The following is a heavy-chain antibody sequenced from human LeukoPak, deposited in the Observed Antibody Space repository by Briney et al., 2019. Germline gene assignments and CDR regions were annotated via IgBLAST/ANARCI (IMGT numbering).Heavy chain of an antibody. J-gene: IGHJ4*02. CDR2: IRSKAYGGTT. CDR1: GFTFGDYA. D-gene: IGHD3-3*01. CDR3: TRVAKFLEWLPPYYFDY. Sequence: GGSLRLSCTASGFTFGDYAMSWFRQAPGKGLEWVGFIRSKAYGGTTEYAASVKGRFTISRDDSKSIAYLQMNSLKTEDTAVYYCTRVAKFLEWLPPYYFDYWGQGTLVTVSS. V-gene: IGHV3-49*03.